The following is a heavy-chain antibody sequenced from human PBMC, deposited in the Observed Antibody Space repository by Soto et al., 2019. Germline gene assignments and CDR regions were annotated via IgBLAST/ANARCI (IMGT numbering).Heavy chain of an antibody. V-gene: IGHV4-31*01. J-gene: IGHJ5*02. Sequence: QVQLQESGPGLVKPSQTLSLTCTVSGGSISSGGYYWSWIRQHPGKGLEWIGYIYYSGSTYYNPSLKSLVTISVDTSKNQFSLKLSSVTASDTAVYYCARDPYCSGGSCYSGWFDPWGQGTLVTVSS. CDR1: GGSISSGGYY. CDR2: IYYSGST. D-gene: IGHD2-15*01. CDR3: ARDPYCSGGSCYSGWFDP.